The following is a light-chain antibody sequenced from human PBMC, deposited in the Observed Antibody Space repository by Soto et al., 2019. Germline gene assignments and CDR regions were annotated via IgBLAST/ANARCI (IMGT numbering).Light chain of an antibody. CDR3: QQFHSLPYT. J-gene: IGKJ2*01. V-gene: IGKV1-33*01. CDR1: QDVNVY. Sequence: IHMTQSPSSLSASVGDRVTITCQASQDVNVYLNWFHQTPGKAPQLLIYDASSLETGVPSRFSGSGFGTDFTFTISSLQPEDIGTYYCQQFHSLPYTFGQGSRLES. CDR2: DAS.